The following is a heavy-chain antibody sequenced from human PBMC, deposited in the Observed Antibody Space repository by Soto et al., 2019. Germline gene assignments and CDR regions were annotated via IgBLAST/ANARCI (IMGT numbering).Heavy chain of an antibody. V-gene: IGHV4-59*12. Sequence: SETLSLTCTVSGGSISSYYWSWIRQPPGKGLEWIGYIYYSGSTNYNPSLKSRVTISVDTSKNQFSLKLSSVTAADTAVYYCARVGYYYDSGGYYFPDYWGRGTLVTVSS. CDR3: ARVGYYYDSGGYYFPDY. CDR1: GGSISSYY. D-gene: IGHD3-22*01. CDR2: IYYSGST. J-gene: IGHJ4*02.